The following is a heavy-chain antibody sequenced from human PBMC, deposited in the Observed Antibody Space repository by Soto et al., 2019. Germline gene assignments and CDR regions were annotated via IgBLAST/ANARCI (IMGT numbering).Heavy chain of an antibody. V-gene: IGHV1-8*01. CDR2: MNPNSGNT. CDR3: AREGVAPYYYYGMDV. Sequence: SVKVSCKASGYTFTSYNINWVRLATGQGLEWMGWMNPNSGNTGYAQKFQDRVTMTRDTSMSTAYMELRSLRSDDTAVYYCAREGVAPYYYYGMDVWGQGTPVTVSS. D-gene: IGHD5-12*01. J-gene: IGHJ6*02. CDR1: GYTFTSYN.